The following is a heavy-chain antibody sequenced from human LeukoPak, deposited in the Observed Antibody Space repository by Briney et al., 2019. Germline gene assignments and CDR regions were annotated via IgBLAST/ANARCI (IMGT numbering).Heavy chain of an antibody. J-gene: IGHJ3*02. D-gene: IGHD6-13*01. Sequence: PGGSLRLSCAASGFTFDDYAMHWVRHAPGKGLEWVSGISWNSGSIGYADSVKGRFTISRDNAKNSLYLQMNSLRAEDMALYYCAKSRGHSSSWYLDAFDIWGQGTMVTVSS. CDR1: GFTFDDYA. CDR3: AKSRGHSSSWYLDAFDI. CDR2: ISWNSGSI. V-gene: IGHV3-9*03.